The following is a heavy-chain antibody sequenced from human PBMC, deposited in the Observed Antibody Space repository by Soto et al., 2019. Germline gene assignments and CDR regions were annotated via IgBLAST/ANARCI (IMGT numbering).Heavy chain of an antibody. D-gene: IGHD5-12*01. V-gene: IGHV1-18*01. Sequence: GASVKVSWKASGYTFASYGISWVRQAPGQGLEWMGWISDYNGNTNYAQKLQGRVTMTTDTSTSTAYMELRSLRSDDTAVYYCARDHKRDGYNKPLFDYWGQRTLVTVSS. CDR3: ARDHKRDGYNKPLFDY. J-gene: IGHJ4*02. CDR1: GYTFASYG. CDR2: ISDYNGNT.